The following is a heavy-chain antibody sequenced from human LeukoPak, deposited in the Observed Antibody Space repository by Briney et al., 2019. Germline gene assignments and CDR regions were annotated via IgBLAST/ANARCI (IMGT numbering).Heavy chain of an antibody. V-gene: IGHV3-48*02. D-gene: IGHD5-18*01. CDR1: GFSVSSFD. CDR2: ISRSSYNT. CDR3: ARDRTSGYTYVSDY. Sequence: GGSLRLSCVVSGFSVSSFDMNWFRQAPGKGLEWVSYISRSSYNTYYAASVKGRFTIFRDNAENSVHLQMDSLRDEDTAVYYCARDRTSGYTYVSDYWGQGTLVTVSS. J-gene: IGHJ4*02.